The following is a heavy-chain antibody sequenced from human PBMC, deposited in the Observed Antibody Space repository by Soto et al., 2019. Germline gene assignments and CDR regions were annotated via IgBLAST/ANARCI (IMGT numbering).Heavy chain of an antibody. CDR1: GFTFSSYS. J-gene: IGHJ6*02. Sequence: GGSLRLSCAASGFTFSSYSMNWVRQAPGKGLEWVSYISSSSSTIYYADSVKGRFTISRDNSKNTLYLQMNSLRAEDTAVYYCAKDVLRFLEWLAFYGMDAWGQGTTVTVSS. CDR2: ISSSSSTI. CDR3: AKDVLRFLEWLAFYGMDA. D-gene: IGHD3-3*01. V-gene: IGHV3-48*01.